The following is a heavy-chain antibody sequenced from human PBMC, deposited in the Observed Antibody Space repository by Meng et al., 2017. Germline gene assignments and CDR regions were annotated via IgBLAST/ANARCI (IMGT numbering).Heavy chain of an antibody. D-gene: IGHD3-3*01. CDR2: IYHSGST. V-gene: IGHV4-38-2*01. CDR1: GYSISSGYY. J-gene: IGHJ6*02. CDR3: ASNDSWSGRYYYGMDV. Sequence: GSLRLSCAVSGYSISSGYYWGWIRPPPGKGLEWIGSIYHSGSTYYNPSLKSRVTISVDTSKNQFSLKLSSVTVADTAVYYCASNDSWSGRYYYGMDVWGQGTTVTVSS.